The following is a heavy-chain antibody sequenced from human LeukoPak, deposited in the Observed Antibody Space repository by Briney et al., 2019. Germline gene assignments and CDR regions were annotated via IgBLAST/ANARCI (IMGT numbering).Heavy chain of an antibody. Sequence: ASVKVSCKASGGTFSSYAISWVRQAPGQGLEWMGRIIPIFGIANYAQKFQGRVTITAEKSTSTAYMELSSLRSEDTAVYYCASDLGYCSGGSCYAPGDWGQGTLVTVSS. J-gene: IGHJ4*02. D-gene: IGHD2-15*01. CDR2: IIPIFGIA. V-gene: IGHV1-69*04. CDR3: ASDLGYCSGGSCYAPGD. CDR1: GGTFSSYA.